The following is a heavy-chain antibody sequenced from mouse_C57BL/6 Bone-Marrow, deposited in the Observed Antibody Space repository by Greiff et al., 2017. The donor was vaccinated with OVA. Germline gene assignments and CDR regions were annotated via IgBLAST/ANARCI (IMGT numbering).Heavy chain of an antibody. CDR1: GYTFTSYW. CDR2: IDPSDSYT. Sequence: QVQLQQPGAELVRPGTSVKLSCKASGYTFTSYWMHWVKQRPGQGLEWIGVIDPSDSYTNYNQKFKGKATLTVDTSSSTAYMQLSSLTSEDSAVYYCARGYAGYVDVWGTGTTVTVSA. CDR3: ARGYAGYVDV. J-gene: IGHJ1*03. D-gene: IGHD2-2*01. V-gene: IGHV1-59*01.